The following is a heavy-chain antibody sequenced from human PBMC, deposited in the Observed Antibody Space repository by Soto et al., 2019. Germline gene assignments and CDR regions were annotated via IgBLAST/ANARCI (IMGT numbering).Heavy chain of an antibody. Sequence: GSLRISCVVSEFTFSSSWMHWVRQGPGKVLVWVSRMNTDGSIINYAESVKGRFTTSRDNAKNMLYLHMNSLRAEDTALYYSVTVWSEYWGQGTQVNVSS. J-gene: IGHJ4*02. CDR2: MNTDGSII. D-gene: IGHD2-21*01. V-gene: IGHV3-74*01. CDR3: VTVWSEY. CDR1: EFTFSSSW.